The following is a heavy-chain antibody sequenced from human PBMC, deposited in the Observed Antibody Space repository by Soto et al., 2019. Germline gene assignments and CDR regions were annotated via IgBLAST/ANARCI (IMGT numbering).Heavy chain of an antibody. J-gene: IGHJ5*02. D-gene: IGHD1-26*01. CDR3: AKSLVGATTWFDP. CDR2: ISGSGGST. V-gene: IGHV3-23*01. CDR1: GFTFNTYA. Sequence: AWSLRLSCAASGFTFNTYAMSWVRQAPGKGLEWVSAISGSGGSTYYADSVKGRFTISRDNSKNTLYLQMNSLRAEDTAVYYCAKSLVGATTWFDPWGQGTLVTLSS.